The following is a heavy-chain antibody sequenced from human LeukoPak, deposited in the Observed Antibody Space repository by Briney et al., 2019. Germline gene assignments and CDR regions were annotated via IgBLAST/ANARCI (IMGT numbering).Heavy chain of an antibody. Sequence: SETLSLTCTVSGGSISSGSYYWSWIRQPAGKGLEWIGRIYTSGSTNYNPSLKSRVTISVDTSKNQFSLKLSSVTAADTAVYYCARGARWLQSSDYWGQGTLVTVSS. CDR2: IYTSGST. J-gene: IGHJ4*02. D-gene: IGHD5-24*01. V-gene: IGHV4-61*02. CDR3: ARGARWLQSSDY. CDR1: GGSISSGSYY.